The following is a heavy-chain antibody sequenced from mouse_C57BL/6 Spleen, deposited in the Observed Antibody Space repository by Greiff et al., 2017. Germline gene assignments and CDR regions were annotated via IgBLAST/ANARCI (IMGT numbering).Heavy chain of an antibody. D-gene: IGHD3-1*01. Sequence: EVQLVESGGGLVKPGGSLKLSCAASGFTFSSYAMSWVRQTPEKRLEWVATISDGGSYTYYPDNVKGRFTISRDNAKNNLYLQMSHLKSEDTAMYYCARDRDGAYWGQGTLVTVSA. J-gene: IGHJ3*01. CDR2: ISDGGSYT. CDR1: GFTFSSYA. V-gene: IGHV5-4*01. CDR3: ARDRDGAY.